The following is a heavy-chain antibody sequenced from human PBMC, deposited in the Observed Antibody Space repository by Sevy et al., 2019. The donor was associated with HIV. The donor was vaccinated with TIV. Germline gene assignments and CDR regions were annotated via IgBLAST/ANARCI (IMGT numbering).Heavy chain of an antibody. J-gene: IGHJ4*02. CDR3: ARKYDSSGYFDY. CDR2: IKQDGSEK. CDR1: GFTFSNYW. D-gene: IGHD3-22*01. V-gene: IGHV3-7*03. Sequence: GGSLRLSCAASGFTFSNYWMSWVRQAPGKGLEWVANIKQDGSEKYYVDSVKGRFTISRDDSKNSLYLQLNSLRAEDTAIYYCARKYDSSGYFDYWGQGTLVTVSS.